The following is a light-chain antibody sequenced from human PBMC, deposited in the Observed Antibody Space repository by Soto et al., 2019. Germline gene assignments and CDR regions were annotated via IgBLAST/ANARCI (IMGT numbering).Light chain of an antibody. CDR1: FSTTY. Sequence: EIVLTQSPGTLSLSPGERAILSCRASFSTTYLAWYQQKPGQAPRLLIYGASSRAAGIPDRFSGSGSGTDFTLTVSRLEPEDFAVYYCLQYGSSPLTFGQGTRLEIK. CDR3: LQYGSSPLT. CDR2: GAS. V-gene: IGKV3-20*01. J-gene: IGKJ5*01.